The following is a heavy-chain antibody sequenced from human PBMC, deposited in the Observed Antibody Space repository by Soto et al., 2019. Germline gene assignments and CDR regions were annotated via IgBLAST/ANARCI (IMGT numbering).Heavy chain of an antibody. CDR2: INYSGST. J-gene: IGHJ5*02. CDR3: ARDEYADYWLHX. D-gene: IGHD4-17*01. CDR1: GGSMSSYY. Sequence: SETLSLTCTVSGGSMSSYYWSWIRQTPGKGLEWIWYINYSGSTKYNPSLKSRVNISVDTSKSQFSLKVRSVTAADTAVYYCARDEYADYWLHXWGQATLVTVSX. V-gene: IGHV4-59*01.